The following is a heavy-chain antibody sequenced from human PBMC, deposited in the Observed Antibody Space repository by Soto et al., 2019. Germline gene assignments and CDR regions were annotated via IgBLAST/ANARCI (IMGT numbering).Heavy chain of an antibody. CDR1: GYTFTGYY. V-gene: IGHV1-8*02. CDR2: MNPNSGNT. J-gene: IGHJ6*02. CDR3: VRGVITLYYYYGMDV. Sequence: SVKVSCKASGYTFTGYYMHWVRQAPGQGLEWMGWMNPNSGNTGYAQKFQGRVTMTRNTSISTAYMELSSLRSEDTAVYYCVRGVITLYYYYGMDVWGQGTTVTVSS. D-gene: IGHD3-22*01.